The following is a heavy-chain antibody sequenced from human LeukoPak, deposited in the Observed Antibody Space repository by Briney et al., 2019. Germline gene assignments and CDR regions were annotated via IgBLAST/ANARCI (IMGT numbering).Heavy chain of an antibody. Sequence: PSETLSLTCAVSGGSISSAGYSWSWIWQPPGKGLEWIGYIYHSGSTYYNPSLKSRITISIDRSENQFSLRLSSVTAADTAIYYCARSKSWIRPNGEWNWFDPWGQGTLVTVSS. J-gene: IGHJ5*02. CDR2: IYHSGST. V-gene: IGHV4-30-2*01. CDR3: ARSKSWIRPNGEWNWFDP. D-gene: IGHD3-10*01. CDR1: GGSISSAGYS.